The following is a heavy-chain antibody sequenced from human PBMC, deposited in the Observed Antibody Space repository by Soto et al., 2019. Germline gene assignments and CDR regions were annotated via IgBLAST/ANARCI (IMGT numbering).Heavy chain of an antibody. Sequence: PSETLSLTCTVSGGSISSGDYYWSWIRQPPGKGLEWIGYIYYSGSTYYNPSLKSRVTISVDTSKNQFSLKLSSVTAADTAVCYCASSGDSDYYDSSGYPTGNWYFDLWGRGTLVTVSS. V-gene: IGHV4-30-4*01. CDR1: GGSISSGDYY. CDR2: IYYSGST. CDR3: ASSGDSDYYDSSGYPTGNWYFDL. D-gene: IGHD3-22*01. J-gene: IGHJ2*01.